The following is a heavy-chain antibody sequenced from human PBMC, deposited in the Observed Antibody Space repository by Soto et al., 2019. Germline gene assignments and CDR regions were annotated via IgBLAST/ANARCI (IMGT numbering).Heavy chain of an antibody. Sequence: SETLSLTCTVSGGSISSYYWSWIRQPPGKGLEWIGYIYYSGSTNYNPSLKSRVTISVDTSKNQFSLKLSSVTAADTAVYYCAGGPPLVVVPAAMSWFDPWGQGTLVTVSS. CDR3: AGGPPLVVVPAAMSWFDP. J-gene: IGHJ5*02. CDR2: IYYSGST. CDR1: GGSISSYY. D-gene: IGHD2-2*01. V-gene: IGHV4-59*01.